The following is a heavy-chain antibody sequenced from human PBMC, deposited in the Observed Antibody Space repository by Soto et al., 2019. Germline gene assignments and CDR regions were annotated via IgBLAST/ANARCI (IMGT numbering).Heavy chain of an antibody. CDR3: AHRRQEMATATFDY. D-gene: IGHD5-18*01. V-gene: IGHV2-5*02. CDR1: GFSLSTSGVG. Sequence: QITLKESGPTLVKPTQTLTLTCTFSGFSLSTSGVGVGWIRQPPGKALEWLALIYWDDDKRYCPSLKSRLTITKDTSKNQVVLTMTHMDPVDTATYYCAHRRQEMATATFDYWGQGTLVTVSS. CDR2: IYWDDDK. J-gene: IGHJ4*02.